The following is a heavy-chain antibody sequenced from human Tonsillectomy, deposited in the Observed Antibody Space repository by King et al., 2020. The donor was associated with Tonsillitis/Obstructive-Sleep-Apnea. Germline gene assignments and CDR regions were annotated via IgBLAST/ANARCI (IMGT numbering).Heavy chain of an antibody. V-gene: IGHV4-34*01. CDR2: INRSGSS. J-gene: IGHJ6*03. Sequence: VQLPQWGAGLLKPSETLSLTCAVFGESFSVYYWTWIRQPPGKGLEWIGEINRSGSSNYNPSLRSRVTISGDTSANQFSLRLSSVTAADTAVYYCARGGVRSPYYIYYYMDVWGKGTTVTVSS. CDR1: GESFSVYY. D-gene: IGHD3-10*01. CDR3: ARGGVRSPYYIYYYMDV.